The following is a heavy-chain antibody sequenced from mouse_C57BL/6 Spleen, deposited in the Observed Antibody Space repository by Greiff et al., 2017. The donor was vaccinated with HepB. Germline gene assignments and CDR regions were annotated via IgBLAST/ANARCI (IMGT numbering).Heavy chain of an antibody. D-gene: IGHD1-1*01. J-gene: IGHJ1*03. Sequence: VQLQQSVAELVRPGASVKLSCTASGFNIKNTYMHWVKQRPEQGLEWIGRIDPANGNTKYDPKFQGKATITADTSSNTADLQLSSLTSEDTAIYYCARPITTVVVRGYFDVWGTGTTVTVSS. CDR2: IDPANGNT. V-gene: IGHV14-3*01. CDR3: ARPITTVVVRGYFDV. CDR1: GFNIKNTY.